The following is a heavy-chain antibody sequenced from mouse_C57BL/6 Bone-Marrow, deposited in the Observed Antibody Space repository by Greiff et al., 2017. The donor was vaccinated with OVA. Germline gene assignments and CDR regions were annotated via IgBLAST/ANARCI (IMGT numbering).Heavy chain of an antibody. J-gene: IGHJ4*01. CDR3: ARPLGYAMDY. CDR2: ISSGGSYT. Sequence: EVQRVESGGDLVKPGGSLKLSCAASGFTFSSYGMSWVRQTPDKRLEWVATISSGGSYTYYPDSVKGRFTISRDNAKNTLYLQMSSLKSEDTAMYYCARPLGYAMDYWGQGTSVTVSS. V-gene: IGHV5-6*01. CDR1: GFTFSSYG.